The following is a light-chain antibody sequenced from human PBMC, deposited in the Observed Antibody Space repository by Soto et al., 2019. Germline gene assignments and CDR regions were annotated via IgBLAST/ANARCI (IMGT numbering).Light chain of an antibody. CDR3: QQYNSYSPKT. CDR1: RSISDW. Sequence: DIQMTQSPSSLSPSVGDRVTITCRASRSISDWLAWYQQKPGKAPELLIFDASNLKSGVSSRFSGSGSGTEFTLTISRLQPDDVATYYCQQYNSYSPKTFGQGTKVDIK. CDR2: DAS. J-gene: IGKJ1*01. V-gene: IGKV1-5*01.